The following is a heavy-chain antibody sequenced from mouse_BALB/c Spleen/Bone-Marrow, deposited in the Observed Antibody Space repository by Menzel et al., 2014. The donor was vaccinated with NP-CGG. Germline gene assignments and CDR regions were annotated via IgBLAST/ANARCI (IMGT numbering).Heavy chain of an antibody. D-gene: IGHD1-1*01. Sequence: DLVKPGASVKLSCKASGYTFTSYWINWVKQRPGQGLEWIGRIAPGSANIYYNEMFKVKATLTVDASSSTAYIQLSSLSSEDSAVYFCARSYYVSSPYAMDCWGQGTSVTVSS. CDR2: IAPGSANI. CDR3: ARSYYVSSPYAMDC. CDR1: GYTFTSYW. V-gene: IGHV1S41*01. J-gene: IGHJ4*01.